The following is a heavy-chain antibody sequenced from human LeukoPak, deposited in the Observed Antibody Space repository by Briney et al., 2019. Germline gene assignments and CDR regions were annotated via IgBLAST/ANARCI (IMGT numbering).Heavy chain of an antibody. CDR2: ISSSSSYI. D-gene: IGHD2-15*01. CDR3: ARGCSGGSCYWNY. CDR1: GFTFSSYS. Sequence: GGSLRLSCAASGFTFSSYSMNCVRQAPGKGLEWVSSISSSSSYIYYADSVKGRFTISRDNAKNSLYLQMNSLRAEDTAVYYSARGCSGGSCYWNYWGQGTLVTVSS. J-gene: IGHJ4*02. V-gene: IGHV3-21*01.